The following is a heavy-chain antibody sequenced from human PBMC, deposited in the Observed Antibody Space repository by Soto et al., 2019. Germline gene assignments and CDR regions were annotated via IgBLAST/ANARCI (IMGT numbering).Heavy chain of an antibody. D-gene: IGHD1-7*01. CDR2: IYSGGST. J-gene: IGHJ3*02. V-gene: IGHV3-66*01. Sequence: GSLRLSCAASGFTVSSNYMSWVRQAPGKGLEWVSVIYSGGSTYYADSVKGRFTISRDNSKNTLYLQMNSLRAEDTAVYYCARGPSARITGTSLDAFDIWGQGTMVTVSS. CDR3: ARGPSARITGTSLDAFDI. CDR1: GFTVSSNY.